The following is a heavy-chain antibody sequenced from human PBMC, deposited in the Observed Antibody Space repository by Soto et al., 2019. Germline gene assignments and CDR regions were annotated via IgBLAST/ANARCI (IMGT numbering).Heavy chain of an antibody. J-gene: IGHJ4*02. CDR2: ISGSGGST. CDR1: GFTFSSCA. CDR3: AKGLSKWELLRTNFDY. D-gene: IGHD1-26*01. Sequence: QPGGSLRLSCAASGFTFSSCAMSWVRQAPGKGLEWVSAISGSGGSTYYADSVKGRFTISRDNSKNTLYLQMNSLRAEDTAVYYCAKGLSKWELLRTNFDYWGQGTLVTASS. V-gene: IGHV3-23*01.